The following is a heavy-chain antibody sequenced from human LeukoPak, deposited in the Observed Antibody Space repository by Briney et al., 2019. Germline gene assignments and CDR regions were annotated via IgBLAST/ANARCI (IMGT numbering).Heavy chain of an antibody. V-gene: IGHV4-39*01. Sequence: PSETLSLTCTVSGDSISSSNYYWGWIRQPPGKGPEWLGSIYYSGTTYHNPSLKSRVTISVDTSRNQFSLKVSSVTDADTAVYYCARQRRYDYYMDVWGKGTTVTVSS. D-gene: IGHD3-9*01. CDR3: ARQRRYDYYMDV. J-gene: IGHJ6*03. CDR2: IYYSGTT. CDR1: GDSISSSNYY.